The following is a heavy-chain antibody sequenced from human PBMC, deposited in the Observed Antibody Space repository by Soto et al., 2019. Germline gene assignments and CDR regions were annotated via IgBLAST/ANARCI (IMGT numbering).Heavy chain of an antibody. CDR1: RFPFSTYG. V-gene: IGHV3-30*18. CDR3: AKDLRYNYDTDAFDI. J-gene: IGHJ3*02. Sequence: GGSLRLSCAASRFPFSTYGMHWVRQAPGKGLEWVAVISYDGSEKYYADSVKGRFTISRDNSKNTLYLQMDSLRTEDTAVYFCAKDLRYNYDTDAFDIWGQGTMVTVSS. D-gene: IGHD5-18*01. CDR2: ISYDGSEK.